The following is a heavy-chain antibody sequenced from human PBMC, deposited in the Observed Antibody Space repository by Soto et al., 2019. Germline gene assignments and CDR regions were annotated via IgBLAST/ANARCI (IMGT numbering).Heavy chain of an antibody. J-gene: IGHJ4*02. CDR3: AREGIVATTGDY. D-gene: IGHD5-12*01. Sequence: QVQLVQSGAEVKKPGASVKVSCKASGYTFTSYDINWVRQATGQGLEWMGWMNPNSGNTGYAQKFKGRVTITRNTSISTAYMELSSLSSEDTAVYYYAREGIVATTGDYWGQGTLVTVSS. CDR2: MNPNSGNT. V-gene: IGHV1-8*01. CDR1: GYTFTSYD.